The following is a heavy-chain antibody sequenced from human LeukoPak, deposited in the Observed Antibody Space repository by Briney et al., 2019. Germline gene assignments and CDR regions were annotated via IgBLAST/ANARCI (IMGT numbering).Heavy chain of an antibody. CDR2: ISDVEKIP. CDR3: ARHDSYIPY. V-gene: IGHV3-23*01. J-gene: IGHJ4*02. CDR1: GFTFTNYA. Sequence: QTGGSLRLSCAASGFTFTNYAMSWVRQAPGKGLEWVSGISDVEKIPYYSDSVKGRFTISRDNSRKMVYLQMNNLRAEDTAVYFCARHDSYIPYWGQGIPVTVSS. D-gene: IGHD3-10*01.